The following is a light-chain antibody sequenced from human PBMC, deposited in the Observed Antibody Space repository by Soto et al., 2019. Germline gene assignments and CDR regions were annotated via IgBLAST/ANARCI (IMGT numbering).Light chain of an antibody. CDR1: SSNIGSNY. V-gene: IGLV1-47*01. J-gene: IGLJ1*01. CDR3: AAGDDRLTGYV. CDR2: RNN. Sequence: QSVLTQPPSASGTPGRRVTISCSGSSSNIGSNYVYWYQQLPGTAPKLLIYRNNQRPSGVPDRFSGSKSGTSASLAISGLRSEDEANYYRAAGDDRLTGYVFGTGSMSPS.